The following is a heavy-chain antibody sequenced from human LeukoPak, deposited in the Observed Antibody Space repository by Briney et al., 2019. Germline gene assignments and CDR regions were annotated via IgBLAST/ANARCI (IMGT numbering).Heavy chain of an antibody. J-gene: IGHJ4*02. CDR3: ARDLKLRRYYDSSGFDY. CDR2: INPSGGST. CDR1: GYTFTSYY. V-gene: IGHV1-46*01. Sequence: ASVKVSCKASGYTFTSYYMHWVRQAPGQGLEWMGIINPSGGSTSYTQKFQGRVTMTRDTSTSTVYMELSSLRSEDTAVYYCARDLKLRRYYDSSGFDYWGQGTLVTVSS. D-gene: IGHD3-22*01.